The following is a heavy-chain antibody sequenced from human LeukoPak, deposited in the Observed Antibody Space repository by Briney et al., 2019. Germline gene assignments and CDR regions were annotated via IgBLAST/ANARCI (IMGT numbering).Heavy chain of an antibody. D-gene: IGHD6-19*01. V-gene: IGHV1-46*01. Sequence: ASVKVSCKTSGYTFTSYYMRWVRQAPGQGLEWMGLNNPSTGTTAYAQTFQGRVTMTRDASTSTVYMELSSLTSEDTAVYFCARDRGLLYGSSGCLDSWGQGTLVTVSS. J-gene: IGHJ4*02. CDR3: ARDRGLLYGSSGCLDS. CDR2: NNPSTGTT. CDR1: GYTFTSYY.